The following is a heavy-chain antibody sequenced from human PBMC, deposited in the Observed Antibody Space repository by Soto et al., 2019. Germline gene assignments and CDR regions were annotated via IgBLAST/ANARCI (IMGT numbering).Heavy chain of an antibody. Sequence: EVQLVQSGGGLVQPGGSLRLSCEASGFTFSHYWMSWVRQAPGKGLEWVAFIDQGGLETHYADSVKGRLTLSRDNAKNTVLLEMRSLRAEDTAMYYCARTIIIRYFDNWGKGTQVTVSS. D-gene: IGHD3-10*01. CDR2: IDQGGLET. V-gene: IGHV3-7*03. CDR3: ARTIIIRYFDN. CDR1: GFTFSHYW. J-gene: IGHJ4*02.